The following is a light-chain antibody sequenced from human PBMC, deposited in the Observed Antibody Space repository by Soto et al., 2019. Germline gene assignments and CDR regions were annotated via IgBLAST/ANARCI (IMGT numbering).Light chain of an antibody. CDR3: QQYGVSPT. Sequence: EIVLTQSPGTLSLSPGERATLSCRASQTISNTFLAWYQQRPGQAPRLLIYGASGRAAGIPDRFSGSGSGTDFTLSISRLEPEDFAVYYCQQYGVSPTLGGGTKVDMK. CDR2: GAS. V-gene: IGKV3-20*01. CDR1: QTISNTF. J-gene: IGKJ4*01.